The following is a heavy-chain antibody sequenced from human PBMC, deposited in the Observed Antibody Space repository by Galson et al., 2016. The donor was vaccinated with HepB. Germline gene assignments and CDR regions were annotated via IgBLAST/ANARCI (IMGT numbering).Heavy chain of an antibody. D-gene: IGHD6-13*01. J-gene: IGHJ3*01. V-gene: IGHV3-23*01. CDR2: ISGSGGIT. CDR1: GFTFSNYA. Sequence: SLRLSCAASGFTFSNYAMNWVRQAPGKGLEWVSGISGSGGITYYADSVKGRFTISRDNSKNTLYLQMISLRAEDTAVYYCAKRGQQLVKDAFDVWGQGTLVTVSS. CDR3: AKRGQQLVKDAFDV.